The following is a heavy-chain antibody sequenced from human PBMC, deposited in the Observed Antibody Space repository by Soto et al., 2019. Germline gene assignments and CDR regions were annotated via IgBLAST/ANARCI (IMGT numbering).Heavy chain of an antibody. J-gene: IGHJ5*02. Sequence: QVQLVQSGTEVKKPGASVKVSCKASGYTFTSYGISWVRQAPGQGLAWMGWISAYNGNTNYAQNLQGRVTMTTDTSTSTAYMELRSLRSDDTAVYYCARDVYCSSASCYLARASWWFDPWGQGTLVTVSS. V-gene: IGHV1-18*01. CDR2: ISAYNGNT. D-gene: IGHD2-2*01. CDR1: GYTFTSYG. CDR3: ARDVYCSSASCYLARASWWFDP.